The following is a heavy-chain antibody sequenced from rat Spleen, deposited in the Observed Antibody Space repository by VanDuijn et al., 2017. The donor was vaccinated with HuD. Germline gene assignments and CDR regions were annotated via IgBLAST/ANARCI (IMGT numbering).Heavy chain of an antibody. CDR2: ITYDGSST. CDR3: ARDYSGSNWFAY. V-gene: IGHV5-29*01. J-gene: IGHJ3*01. Sequence: EVQLVESDGGLVQPGRSLKLSCAASGFTFSDYYMAWVRQAPTKGLEWVATITYDGSSTYYRDSVKGRFTLSRDNAKSTLYLQMDSLRSEDTATYYCARDYSGSNWFAYWGQGTLVTVSS. CDR1: GFTFSDYY. D-gene: IGHD1-1*01.